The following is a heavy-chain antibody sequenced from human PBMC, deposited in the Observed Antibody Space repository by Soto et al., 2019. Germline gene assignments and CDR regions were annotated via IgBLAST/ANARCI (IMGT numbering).Heavy chain of an antibody. CDR3: ARHWALGPPPDY. CDR2: IYHSGST. D-gene: IGHD3-16*01. V-gene: IGHV4-30-2*01. CDR1: GDSISSGGYS. J-gene: IGHJ4*02. Sequence: SETLSLTCAVSGDSISSGGYSWSWIRQPPGKGLEWIGYIYHSGSTYYNPSLNSRVTISVDTSKNQFSLKLSSVTAADTAVYYCARHWALGPPPDYWGQGTLVTVSS.